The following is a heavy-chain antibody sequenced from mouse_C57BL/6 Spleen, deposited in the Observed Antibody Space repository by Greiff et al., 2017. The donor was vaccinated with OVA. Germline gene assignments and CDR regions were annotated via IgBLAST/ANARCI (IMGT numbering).Heavy chain of an antibody. D-gene: IGHD3-3*01. CDR2: IDPSDSET. Sequence: QVQLQQPGAELVRPGSSVKLSCKASGYTFTSYWMHWVKQRPIQGLEWIGNIDPSDSETHYNQKFKDKATLTVDKSSSTAYMQLSSLTSEDSAVYYCARGQTLYAMDYWGQGTSVTVSS. J-gene: IGHJ4*01. V-gene: IGHV1-52*01. CDR3: ARGQTLYAMDY. CDR1: GYTFTSYW.